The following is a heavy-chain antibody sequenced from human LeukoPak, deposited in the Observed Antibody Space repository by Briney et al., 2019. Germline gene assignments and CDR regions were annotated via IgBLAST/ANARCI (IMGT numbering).Heavy chain of an antibody. CDR3: ARDSIVGATSWFDP. CDR1: GGTFSSYA. CDR2: IIPIFGTA. V-gene: IGHV1-69*06. D-gene: IGHD1-26*01. J-gene: IGHJ5*02. Sequence: SVKVSCKASGGTFSSYAISWVRQAPGQGLEWMGGIIPIFGTANYAQKFQGRVTITADKSTSTAYMELRSLRSDDTAVYYCARDSIVGATSWFDPWGQGTLVTVSS.